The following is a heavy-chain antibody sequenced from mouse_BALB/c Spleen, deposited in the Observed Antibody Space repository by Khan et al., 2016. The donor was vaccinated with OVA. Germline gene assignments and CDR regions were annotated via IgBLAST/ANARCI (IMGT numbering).Heavy chain of an antibody. V-gene: IGHV2-2*02. Sequence: QVQLQQPGPGLVQPSQSLSITCTVSGFSLTTYGVHWVRQSPGKGLEWLGVIWSGGTTDYSAAFISRLSITKDNSKSQVFFNMNSLQANDTAIYYCARNYDYDEGLAYWGQGTLVTVSA. J-gene: IGHJ3*01. CDR3: ARNYDYDEGLAY. D-gene: IGHD2-4*01. CDR2: IWSGGTT. CDR1: GFSLTTYG.